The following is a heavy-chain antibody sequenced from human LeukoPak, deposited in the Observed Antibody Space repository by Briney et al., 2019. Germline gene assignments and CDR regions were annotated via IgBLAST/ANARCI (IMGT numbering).Heavy chain of an antibody. V-gene: IGHV3-33*01. D-gene: IGHD6-19*01. CDR3: ARGIKGEAMAVNDALDI. CDR2: IWYDGSNK. Sequence: PGRSLRLSCAASGFTFSRYGMHWVRQAPGKGLEWVAVIWYDGSNKYYADSVKGRFTISRDNSKNTLYLQMNSLRAEDTAVYYCARGIKGEAMAVNDALDIWGQGTMVTVSS. CDR1: GFTFSRYG. J-gene: IGHJ3*02.